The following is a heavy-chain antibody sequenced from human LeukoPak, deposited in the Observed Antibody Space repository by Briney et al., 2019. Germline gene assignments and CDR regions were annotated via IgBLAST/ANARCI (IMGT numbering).Heavy chain of an antibody. CDR3: ARERGEDCSSTSCHLLGAFDI. CDR2: IIPIFGTA. J-gene: IGHJ3*02. V-gene: IGHV1-69*05. Sequence: SVKVSCKASGGTFSSYAISWVRQAPGQGLEWMGGIIPIFGTANYAQKFQGRVAITTDESTSTAYMELSSLRSEDTAVYYCARERGEDCSSTSCHLLGAFDIWGQGTMVTVSS. CDR1: GGTFSSYA. D-gene: IGHD2-2*01.